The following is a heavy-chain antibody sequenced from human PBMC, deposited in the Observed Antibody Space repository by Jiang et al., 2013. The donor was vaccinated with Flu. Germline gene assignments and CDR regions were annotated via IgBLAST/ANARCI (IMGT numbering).Heavy chain of an antibody. CDR2: IDWDDEK. J-gene: IGHJ3*01. CDR3: ARIEVYSSSYTGHPDAFDV. CDR1: GFSLSTSGMC. V-gene: IGHV2-70*11. D-gene: IGHD6-13*01. Sequence: KPTQTLTLTCTFSGFSLSTSGMCVSWIRQPPGKALEWLARIDWDDEKYYSTSLKTRLTISKDTSKNQVVLTMTNMDPVDTATYYCARIEVYSSSYTGHPDAFDVWGQGTMVTVSS.